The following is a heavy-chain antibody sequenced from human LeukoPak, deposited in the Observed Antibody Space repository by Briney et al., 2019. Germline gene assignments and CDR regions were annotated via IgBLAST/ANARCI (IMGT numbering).Heavy chain of an antibody. CDR2: ISHSGST. CDR1: GGSFSGYY. V-gene: IGHV4-34*01. D-gene: IGHD2-2*01. Sequence: SETLSLNCGVYGGSFSGYYWSWIRQPPGKGLEWIGEISHSGSTNYNPSLKSRVTISVDTSKNQFYLNLTSVTAADTAVYYCARAEATYAFFDYWGPGTLVTVSS. CDR3: ARAEATYAFFDY. J-gene: IGHJ4*02.